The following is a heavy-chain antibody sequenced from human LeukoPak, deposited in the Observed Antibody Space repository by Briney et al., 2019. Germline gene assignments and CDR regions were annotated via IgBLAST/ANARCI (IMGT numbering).Heavy chain of an antibody. J-gene: IGHJ5*02. CDR2: IYYSGST. V-gene: IGHV4-59*12. Sequence: SETLSLTCTVSGGSISSYYWSWIRQPPGKGLEWIGYIYYSGSTNYNPSLKSRLTMSVDTSKNQFSLKLTSVTAADTAVYYCARDGGDGWFDPWGQGSLVTVSS. CDR1: GGSISSYY. CDR3: ARDGGDGWFDP. D-gene: IGHD3-10*01.